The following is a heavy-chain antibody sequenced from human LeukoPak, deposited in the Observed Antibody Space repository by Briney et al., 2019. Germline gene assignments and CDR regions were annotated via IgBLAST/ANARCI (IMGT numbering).Heavy chain of an antibody. CDR3: ARDLGYQLLLYYFDY. Sequence: GGSLRLSCAASGFTFSSYAMSWVRQAPGKGLEWVSAISGSGGSTYYADSVKGRFTISRDNSKNTLYLQMNSLRAEDTAVYYCARDLGYQLLLYYFDYWGQGTLVTVSS. CDR1: GFTFSSYA. V-gene: IGHV3-23*01. CDR2: ISGSGGST. J-gene: IGHJ4*02. D-gene: IGHD2-2*01.